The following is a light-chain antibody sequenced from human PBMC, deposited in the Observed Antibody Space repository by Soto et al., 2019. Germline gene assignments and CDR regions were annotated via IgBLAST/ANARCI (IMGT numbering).Light chain of an antibody. CDR2: GAS. V-gene: IGKV3-20*01. CDR1: QRVNSNY. J-gene: IGKJ3*01. Sequence: EVVLTQSPGTLSLSPGERATLSCRASQRVNSNYFAWYQQKPGQAPRLLVFGASTRATGIPDRFSDSGSGTDFTLTISRMEPEDFAVYSCQQYTASSGIFTFGPGTKVDIK. CDR3: QQYTASSGIFT.